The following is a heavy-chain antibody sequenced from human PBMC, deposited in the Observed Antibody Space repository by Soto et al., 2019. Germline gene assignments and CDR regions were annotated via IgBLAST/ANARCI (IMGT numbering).Heavy chain of an antibody. CDR2: IIPIFGTA. J-gene: IGHJ6*02. D-gene: IGHD5-12*01. CDR3: ARESGYPPYLHYYYYYGMDV. V-gene: IGHV1-69*01. Sequence: QVQLVQSGAEVKKPGSSVKVSCKASGGTFSSYAISWVRQAPGQGLEWMGGIIPIFGTANYAQKFQGRVTITADESTSTAYMELSSLRSEDTAVYYCARESGYPPYLHYYYYYGMDVWGQGTTVTVCS. CDR1: GGTFSSYA.